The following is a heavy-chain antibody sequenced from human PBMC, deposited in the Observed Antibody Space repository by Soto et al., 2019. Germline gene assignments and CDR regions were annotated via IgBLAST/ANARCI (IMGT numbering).Heavy chain of an antibody. D-gene: IGHD3-10*01. CDR3: ARVKGTLMVLNYFDY. Sequence: SETLSLTCTVSGGSISSYYWSWIRQPPGKGLEWIGYIYYSGSTNYNPSLKSRVTISVDTSKNQFSLKLSSVTAADTAVYYCARVKGTLMVLNYFDYWGQGTLVTVSS. J-gene: IGHJ4*02. CDR2: IYYSGST. CDR1: GGSISSYY. V-gene: IGHV4-59*01.